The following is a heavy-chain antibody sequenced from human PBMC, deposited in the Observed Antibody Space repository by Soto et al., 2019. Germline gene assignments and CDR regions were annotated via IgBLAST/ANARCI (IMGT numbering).Heavy chain of an antibody. CDR3: ARHSMESGRITIFGVVIPRANWFDP. CDR1: GGSISSSSYY. Sequence: PSETLSLTCTVSGGSISSSSYYWGWIRQPPGKGLEWIGSIYYSGSTYYNPSLKSRVTISVDTSKNQFSLKLSSVTAADTAVYYCARHSMESGRITIFGVVIPRANWFDPWGQGTLVTGSS. D-gene: IGHD3-3*01. V-gene: IGHV4-39*01. J-gene: IGHJ5*02. CDR2: IYYSGST.